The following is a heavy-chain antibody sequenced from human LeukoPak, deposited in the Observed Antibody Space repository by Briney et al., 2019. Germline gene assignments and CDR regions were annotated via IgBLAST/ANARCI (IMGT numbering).Heavy chain of an antibody. CDR3: ARDKGSSSWYYFDY. CDR1: GFTFSSYA. Sequence: GRSLRLSCAASGFTFSSYAMHWVRQAPGKGLEWVSYISSSSSTIYYADSVKGRFTISRDNAKNSLYLQMNSLRAEDTAVYYCARDKGSSSWYYFDYWGQGTLVTVSS. V-gene: IGHV3-48*04. CDR2: ISSSSSTI. D-gene: IGHD6-13*01. J-gene: IGHJ4*02.